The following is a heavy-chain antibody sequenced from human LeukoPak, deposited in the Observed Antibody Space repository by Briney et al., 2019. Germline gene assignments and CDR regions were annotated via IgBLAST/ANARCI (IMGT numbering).Heavy chain of an antibody. V-gene: IGHV3-21*01. CDR3: ASQNWYNWFDP. CDR2: ITSSSSNT. D-gene: IGHD2/OR15-2a*01. CDR1: GFTFSSYS. J-gene: IGHJ5*02. Sequence: GGSLRLSCAASGFTFSSYSMNWGRQAPGKGLEWVSSITSSSSNTYYADSVKGRFTISRDNAKNSLYLQMNSLRAEDTAVYYCASQNWYNWFDPWGQGTLVTVSS.